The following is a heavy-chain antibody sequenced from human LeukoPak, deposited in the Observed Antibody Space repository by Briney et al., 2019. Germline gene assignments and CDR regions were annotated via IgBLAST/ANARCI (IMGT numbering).Heavy chain of an antibody. J-gene: IGHJ4*02. V-gene: IGHV3-21*01. D-gene: IGHD3-22*01. CDR2: ISSSSSYI. Sequence: GRSLRLSCAASGFAFSSYSTNWVRQAPGKGLEWVSSISSSSSYIYYADSVKGRFTISRDNAKNSLYLQMNSLRAEDTAVYYCARAPITMIVVVIHFDYWGQGTLVTVSS. CDR1: GFAFSSYS. CDR3: ARAPITMIVVVIHFDY.